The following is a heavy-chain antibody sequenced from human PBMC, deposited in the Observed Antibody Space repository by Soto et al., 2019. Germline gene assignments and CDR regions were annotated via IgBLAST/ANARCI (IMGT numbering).Heavy chain of an antibody. V-gene: IGHV3-23*01. D-gene: IGHD4-17*01. J-gene: IGHJ6*02. Sequence: PGGSLRLSCAASGFTFSSYAMSWVRQAPGKGLEWVSAISGSGGSTYYADSVKGRFTISRDNSKNTLYLQMNSLRAEDTAVYYCAKGTTVTSRLYAQGYYYYYYGMDVWGQGTTVTVSS. CDR3: AKGTTVTSRLYAQGYYYYYYGMDV. CDR1: GFTFSSYA. CDR2: ISGSGGST.